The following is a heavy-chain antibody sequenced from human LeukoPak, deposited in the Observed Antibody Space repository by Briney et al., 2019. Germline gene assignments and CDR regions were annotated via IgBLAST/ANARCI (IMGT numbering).Heavy chain of an antibody. CDR3: ARGASDALDI. V-gene: IGHV4-38-2*02. Sequence: SETLSLTCTVSGYSISSGYYWGWIRQPPGKGLEWIGSIYYSGSTYYNPSLKSRVTISADTSKNQFSLKLSSVTAADTAVYYCARGASDALDIWGQGTMVTVSS. CDR1: GYSISSGYY. J-gene: IGHJ3*02. CDR2: IYYSGST.